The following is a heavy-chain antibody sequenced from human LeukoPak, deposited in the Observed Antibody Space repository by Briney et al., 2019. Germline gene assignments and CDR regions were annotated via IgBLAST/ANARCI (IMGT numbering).Heavy chain of an antibody. D-gene: IGHD3-10*01. CDR1: GGSISSGGYY. Sequence: SQTLSLTCTVSGGSISSGGYYWSWIRQHPGKGLEWIGYIYYSGSTYYNPSLKSRVTISVDTSKNQFSLKLSSVTAADTAVYYCARTYGSGSYWFDLWGQGTLVTVYS. J-gene: IGHJ5*02. CDR2: IYYSGST. CDR3: ARTYGSGSYWFDL. V-gene: IGHV4-31*03.